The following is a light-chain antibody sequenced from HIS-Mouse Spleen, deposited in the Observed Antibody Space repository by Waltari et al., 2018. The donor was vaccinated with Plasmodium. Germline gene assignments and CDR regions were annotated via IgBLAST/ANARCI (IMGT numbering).Light chain of an antibody. CDR3: NSRDSSGNHLV. Sequence: SSELTPDPAVSVALGQTVRLTCQGDSLISYYVSWYQKKPGQAPVLVIYDKTNRPSGIPDRFSGSSSGNTASLTITGAQAEDEADYYCNSRDSSGNHLVFGGGTKLTVL. CDR1: SLISYY. CDR2: DKT. V-gene: IGLV3-19*01. J-gene: IGLJ3*02.